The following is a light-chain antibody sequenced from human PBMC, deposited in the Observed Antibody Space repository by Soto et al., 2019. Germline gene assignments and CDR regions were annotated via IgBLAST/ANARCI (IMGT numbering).Light chain of an antibody. Sequence: SALTQPASVSGSPGQSIAISCTGTRSDVGGYNYVSWYQQHPGKAPKLMIYDVSSRPSGVSNRFSGSKSGNTASLTISGLQAGDEADYYCSSYTSSTTEVFGTGTKVTVL. CDR1: RSDVGGYNY. CDR3: SSYTSSTTEV. J-gene: IGLJ1*01. V-gene: IGLV2-14*03. CDR2: DVS.